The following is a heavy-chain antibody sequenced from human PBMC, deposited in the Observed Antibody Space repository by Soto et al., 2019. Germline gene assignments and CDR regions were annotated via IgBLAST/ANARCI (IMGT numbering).Heavy chain of an antibody. CDR3: ARGRSSSPASVY. CDR2: IKQDGSEK. D-gene: IGHD6-6*01. V-gene: IGHV3-7*05. CDR1: GFTFSSYW. Sequence: GALRLSCAASGFTFSSYWMSWVRQAPGKGLEWVANIKQDGSEKYYVDSVKGRFTISRDNAKNSLYLQMNSLRAEDTAVYYCARGRSSSPASVYWGQGTLVTVSS. J-gene: IGHJ4*02.